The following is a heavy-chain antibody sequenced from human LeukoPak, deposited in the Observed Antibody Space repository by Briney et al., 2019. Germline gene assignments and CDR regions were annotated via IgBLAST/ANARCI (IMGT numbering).Heavy chain of an antibody. CDR3: ARLIYFYYYMDV. CDR2: IYYSGTT. CDR1: GGSISSGSYH. V-gene: IGHV4-39*01. J-gene: IGHJ6*03. Sequence: SETLSLTCTVSGGSISSGSYHWGWIRQPQGKGLEWIGSIYYSGTTYYNPSLKSRVTISVDTSKNQFSLKLSSVTAADTALYYCARLIYFYYYMDVWGKGTTVTVSS.